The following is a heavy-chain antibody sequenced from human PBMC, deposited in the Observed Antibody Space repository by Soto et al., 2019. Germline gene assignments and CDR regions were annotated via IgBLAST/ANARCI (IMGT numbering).Heavy chain of an antibody. Sequence: PSETLSLTCTVSGGSISSGDYYWSWIRQPPGKGLEWIGYIYYSGSTYYNPSLKSRVTISVDTSKNQFSLKLSSVTAADTAVYYYARDSSGYYGSGSYNWFDPWGQGTLVTVSS. J-gene: IGHJ5*02. D-gene: IGHD3-10*01. CDR1: GGSISSGDYY. CDR2: IYYSGST. CDR3: ARDSSGYYGSGSYNWFDP. V-gene: IGHV4-30-4*01.